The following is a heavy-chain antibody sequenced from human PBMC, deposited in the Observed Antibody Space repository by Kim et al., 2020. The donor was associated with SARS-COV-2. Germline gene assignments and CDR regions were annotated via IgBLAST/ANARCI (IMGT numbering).Heavy chain of an antibody. CDR3: ARFIFVVVPAAIGRGWFDP. J-gene: IGHJ5*02. CDR2: IIPIFGTA. V-gene: IGHV1-69*13. CDR1: GGTFSSYA. Sequence: SVKVSCKASGGTFSSYAISWVRQAPGQGLEWMGGIIPIFGTANYAQKFQGRVTITADESTSTAYMELSSLRSEDTAVYYCARFIFVVVPAAIGRGWFDPWGQGTLVTVSS. D-gene: IGHD2-2*01.